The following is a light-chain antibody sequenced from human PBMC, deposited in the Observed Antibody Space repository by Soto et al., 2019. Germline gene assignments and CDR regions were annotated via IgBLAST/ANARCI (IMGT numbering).Light chain of an antibody. Sequence: DIVMTQSPYSLASSLGERATIHCKSSQTFLYSNNKNYLAWYQQKPGQPPKFLIYWASTRETGVPDRFSGSGSGTDFTITISSLQAEDVAVYYCQQYYSNPFTVGGGTKVEIK. CDR2: WAS. CDR3: QQYYSNPFT. V-gene: IGKV4-1*01. J-gene: IGKJ4*01. CDR1: QTFLYSNNKNY.